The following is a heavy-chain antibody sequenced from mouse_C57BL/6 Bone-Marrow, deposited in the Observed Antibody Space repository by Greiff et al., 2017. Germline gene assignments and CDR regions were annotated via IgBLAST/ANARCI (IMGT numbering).Heavy chain of an antibody. D-gene: IGHD3-3*01. CDR3: ARWGWDYFDY. J-gene: IGHJ2*01. CDR1: GYTFTSYW. V-gene: IGHV1-69*01. CDR2: IDPSDSYT. Sequence: QVQLQQPGAELVMPGASVKLSCKASGYTFTSYWMHWVKQRTGHGLEWIGEIDPSDSYTNYNQKFKGKSTLTVDKSSSTAYMQRSSLTSEDSAVYYCARWGWDYFDYWGKGTTLTVSA.